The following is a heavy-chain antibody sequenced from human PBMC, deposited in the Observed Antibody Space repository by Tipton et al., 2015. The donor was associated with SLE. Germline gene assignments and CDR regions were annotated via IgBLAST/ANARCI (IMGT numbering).Heavy chain of an antibody. CDR1: GYPIYSGSSY. D-gene: IGHD3-3*01. Sequence: TLSLTCAVSGYPIYSGSSYLSWIRQPAGKGLEWIGHIYTSGSTNYNPSLKSRVTISLDTSKNQFSLKLSSVTAADTAVYYCARLQYIFAGMDVWGTGTTVTVS. J-gene: IGHJ6*04. V-gene: IGHV4-61*09. CDR2: IYTSGST. CDR3: ARLQYIFAGMDV.